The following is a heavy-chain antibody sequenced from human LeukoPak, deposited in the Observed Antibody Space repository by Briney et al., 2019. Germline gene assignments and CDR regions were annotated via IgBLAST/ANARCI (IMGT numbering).Heavy chain of an antibody. CDR1: GGSISSYY. J-gene: IGHJ4*02. Sequence: PSETLSLTCTVSGGSISSYYWSWIRQPPGKGLEWIGYIYYSGSTNYNPSLKSRVTISVDTSKNQFSLKLSSVTAADTAVYYCARARQRITIFGVVISDTYFDYWGQGTLVTVSS. V-gene: IGHV4-59*12. D-gene: IGHD3-3*01. CDR2: IYYSGST. CDR3: ARARQRITIFGVVISDTYFDY.